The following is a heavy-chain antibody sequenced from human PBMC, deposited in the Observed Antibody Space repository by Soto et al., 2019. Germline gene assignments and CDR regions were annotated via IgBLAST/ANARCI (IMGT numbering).Heavy chain of an antibody. Sequence: PSETLSLTCTVSGDSISSSTYHWVWIRQPPGKGLEWIGSIYYSGSTNYNPSLKSRVTISVDTSKNQFSLKLSSVTAADTAVYYCARSGGAMVTGYYYYYYGMDVWGQGTTVTVSS. J-gene: IGHJ6*02. D-gene: IGHD5-18*01. CDR2: IYYSGST. CDR3: ARSGGAMVTGYYYYYYGMDV. V-gene: IGHV4-39*07. CDR1: GDSISSSTYH.